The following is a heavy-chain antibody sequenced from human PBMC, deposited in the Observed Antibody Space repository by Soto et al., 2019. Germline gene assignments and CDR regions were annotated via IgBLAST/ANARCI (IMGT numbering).Heavy chain of an antibody. D-gene: IGHD3-16*01. CDR1: GFTFSSYG. V-gene: IGHV3-33*01. J-gene: IGHJ6*03. CDR3: ARGGGHLYYYCYHLDV. Sequence: QVQLVESGGGVVQPGRSLRLSCAASGFTFSSYGMHWVRQAPGKGLEWVAVIWYDGSNKYYADSVKGRFTISRDNSKNTLYLQMNRLRAEETAVYYCARGGGHLYYYCYHLDVWGKGTTGTGSS. CDR2: IWYDGSNK.